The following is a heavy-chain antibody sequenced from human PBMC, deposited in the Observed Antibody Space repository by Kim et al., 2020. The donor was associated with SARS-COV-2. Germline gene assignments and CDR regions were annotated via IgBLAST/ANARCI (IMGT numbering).Heavy chain of an antibody. CDR2: IYYSGST. CDR1: GGSISSGGYY. Sequence: SETLSLTCTVSGGSISSGGYYWSWIRQHPGKGLEWIGYIYYSGSTYYNPSLKSRVTISVDTSKNQFSLKLSSVTAADTAVYYCARDIYDGSGYYYARFDPWGQGTLVTVSS. CDR3: ARDIYDGSGYYYARFDP. V-gene: IGHV4-31*03. D-gene: IGHD3-22*01. J-gene: IGHJ5*02.